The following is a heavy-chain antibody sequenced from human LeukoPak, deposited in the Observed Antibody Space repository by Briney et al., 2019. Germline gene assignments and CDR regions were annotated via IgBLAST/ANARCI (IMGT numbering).Heavy chain of an antibody. CDR1: GFTFSSYT. V-gene: IGHV3-30-3*01. CDR2: ISYDGSNK. Sequence: GGSLRLSCAASGFTFSSYTMHWVRQAPGKGLEWVAVISYDGSNKYYADSVKGRFTISRDNSKNTLYLQMNSLRAEDTAVYYCARDGEGIVGATRNAFDIWGQGTMVTVSS. CDR3: ARDGEGIVGATRNAFDI. D-gene: IGHD1-26*01. J-gene: IGHJ3*02.